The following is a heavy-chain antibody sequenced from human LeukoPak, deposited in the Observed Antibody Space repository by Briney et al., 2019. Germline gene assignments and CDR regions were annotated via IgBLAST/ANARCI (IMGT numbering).Heavy chain of an antibody. J-gene: IGHJ4*02. V-gene: IGHV1-69*05. CDR3: ASRGETDATYYYDSSGYYPFDY. CDR1: GGTFSSYA. Sequence: SVKVSSKASGGTFSSYAISWVRQAPGQGLEWMGGIIPIFGTANYAQKFQGRVTITTDESTSTAYMELSSLRSEDTAVYYCASRGETDATYYYDSSGYYPFDYWGRGTLVTVSS. CDR2: IIPIFGTA. D-gene: IGHD3-22*01.